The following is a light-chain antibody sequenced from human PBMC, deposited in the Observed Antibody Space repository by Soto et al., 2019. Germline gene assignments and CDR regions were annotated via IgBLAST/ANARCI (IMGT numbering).Light chain of an antibody. J-gene: IGKJ1*01. Sequence: EIVLTQSPATLSLSPGERATLSCRASQSVSSNLAWYQQKPGQAPRLLIYGASTRATGIPARFSGSGSGTEFTLTISSLQSEDFAVYYCQQYNNWPPERTFGQGTKVDI. CDR1: QSVSSN. CDR2: GAS. CDR3: QQYNNWPPERT. V-gene: IGKV3-15*01.